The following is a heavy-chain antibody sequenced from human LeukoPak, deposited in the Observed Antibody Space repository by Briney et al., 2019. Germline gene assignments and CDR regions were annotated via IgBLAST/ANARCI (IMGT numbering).Heavy chain of an antibody. J-gene: IGHJ4*02. Sequence: SVKVSCKASGGTFSGYAISWVRQAPGQGLEWMGGIIPIFGTANYAQKFQGRVTITADESTSTAYMELSSLRSEDTALYYCARTGRYCSSTSCYHNFDYWGQGTLVTVSS. CDR1: GGTFSGYA. D-gene: IGHD2-2*01. V-gene: IGHV1-69*13. CDR2: IIPIFGTA. CDR3: ARTGRYCSSTSCYHNFDY.